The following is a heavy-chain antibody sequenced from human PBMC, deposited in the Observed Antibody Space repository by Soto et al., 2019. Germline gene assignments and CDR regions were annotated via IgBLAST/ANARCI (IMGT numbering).Heavy chain of an antibody. J-gene: IGHJ4*02. D-gene: IGHD2-15*01. V-gene: IGHV4-31*03. CDR2: IYYSGST. CDR1: CGSISSGGYY. CDR3: ARGAGRTGLVDIVVVVAAEYYFDY. Sequence: TLSLTCTVSCGSISSGGYYWSWIRQHPGKGLEWIGYIYYSGSTYYNPSLKSRVTISVDTSKNQFSLKLSSVTAADTAVYYCARGAGRTGLVDIVVVVAAEYYFDYWGQGTLVTVSS.